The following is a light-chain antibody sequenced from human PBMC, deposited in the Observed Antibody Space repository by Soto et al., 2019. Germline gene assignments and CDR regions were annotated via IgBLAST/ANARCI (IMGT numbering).Light chain of an antibody. Sequence: EIVLTQSQATLSLSPGERATLSCRASQSVSSYLAWYQQKPGQAPRLLIYDASNRATGIPARFSGSGSGTDFTLTISSLEPEDFAVYYCQQSSNWPRWTFGQGTKVEIK. CDR2: DAS. J-gene: IGKJ1*01. CDR3: QQSSNWPRWT. V-gene: IGKV3-11*01. CDR1: QSVSSY.